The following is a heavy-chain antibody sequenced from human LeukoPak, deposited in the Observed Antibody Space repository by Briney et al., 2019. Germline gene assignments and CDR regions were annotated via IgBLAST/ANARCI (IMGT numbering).Heavy chain of an antibody. Sequence: QSGGSLRLSCAASGFTFSSYGMHWVRQAPGKGLEWVAVISYDGSNKYYADSVKGRFTISRDNSKNTLYLQMNSLRAEDTAVYYCARELTLLGYCSGGSCYITDYWGQGTLVTVSS. CDR2: ISYDGSNK. CDR1: GFTFSSYG. V-gene: IGHV3-30*19. J-gene: IGHJ4*02. CDR3: ARELTLLGYCSGGSCYITDY. D-gene: IGHD2-15*01.